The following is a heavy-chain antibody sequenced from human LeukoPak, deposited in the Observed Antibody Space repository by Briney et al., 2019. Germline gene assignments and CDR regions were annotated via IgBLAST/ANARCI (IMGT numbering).Heavy chain of an antibody. Sequence: GGSLRLSCAASGFKFNGYGMHWVRQAPGKGLEWVSSISSSSSYIYYADSVKGRFTISRDNAKNSLYLQMNSLRAEDTAVYYCARGGEDIVLMVYAPDYYYGMDVWGQGTTVTVSS. CDR1: GFKFNGYG. J-gene: IGHJ6*02. CDR3: ARGGEDIVLMVYAPDYYYGMDV. D-gene: IGHD2-8*01. V-gene: IGHV3-21*01. CDR2: ISSSSSYI.